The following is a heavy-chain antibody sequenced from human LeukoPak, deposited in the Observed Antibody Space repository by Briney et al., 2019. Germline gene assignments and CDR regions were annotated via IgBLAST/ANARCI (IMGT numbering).Heavy chain of an antibody. CDR1: GGSISSYY. Sequence: PSETLSLTCTVSGGSISSYYWSWIRQPPGKGLEWLGYIYYSGSTNYNPSLKSRVTISVDTSKNQFSLKLSSVTAADTAVYYCARHFSTGYSSGWSSFDYWGQGTLVTVSS. V-gene: IGHV4-59*08. J-gene: IGHJ4*02. CDR3: ARHFSTGYSSGWSSFDY. CDR2: IYYSGST. D-gene: IGHD6-19*01.